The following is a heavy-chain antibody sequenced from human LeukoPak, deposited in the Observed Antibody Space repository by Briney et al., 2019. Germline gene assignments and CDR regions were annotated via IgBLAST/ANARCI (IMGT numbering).Heavy chain of an antibody. D-gene: IGHD3-9*01. V-gene: IGHV1-69*13. CDR2: ISPLLGAS. CDR1: GGTFSDYV. CDR3: AIYDVLTGFEY. J-gene: IGHJ4*02. Sequence: SVTVSCKASGGTFSDYVISWVRQAPGQGLNWMGGISPLLGASKHTQNFHDRVTITADESTTTAYMELSDLRSADTAVYYCAIYDVLTGFEYWGQGTLVTVSS.